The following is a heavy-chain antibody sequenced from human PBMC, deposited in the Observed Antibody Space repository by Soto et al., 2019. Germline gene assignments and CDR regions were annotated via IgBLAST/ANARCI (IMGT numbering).Heavy chain of an antibody. V-gene: IGHV4-39*01. Sequence: QLQLQESGPGLVKPSQTLSLSCTVSGVSISSSDYSWGWIRQSPGKGLEWIGSIYDLRTTYYNPSLKSRVTISVDTSKNQFSLKMSSVTDADTAVYYCARGYCSAGSCYWNRFDPWGQGTLVSVSS. CDR2: IYDLRTT. J-gene: IGHJ5*02. D-gene: IGHD2-15*01. CDR3: ARGYCSAGSCYWNRFDP. CDR1: GVSISSSDYS.